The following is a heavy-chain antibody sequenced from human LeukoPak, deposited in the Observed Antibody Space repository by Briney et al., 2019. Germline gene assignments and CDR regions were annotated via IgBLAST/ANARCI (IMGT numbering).Heavy chain of an antibody. Sequence: SETLSLTCTVSGGSISSYYWSWIRQPPGKGLEWIGYIYYSGSTNYNPSLKSRVTIPVDTSKNQFSLKLSSVTTADTAVYYCARGIAVAGTGFDYWGQGTLVTVSS. J-gene: IGHJ4*02. D-gene: IGHD6-19*01. CDR3: ARGIAVAGTGFDY. CDR1: GGSISSYY. CDR2: IYYSGST. V-gene: IGHV4-59*01.